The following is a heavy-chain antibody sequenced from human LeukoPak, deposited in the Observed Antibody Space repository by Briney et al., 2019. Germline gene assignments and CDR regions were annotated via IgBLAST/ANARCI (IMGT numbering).Heavy chain of an antibody. J-gene: IGHJ4*02. Sequence: PGGSLRLSCTASGFTFSSYAMNWVRQAPGKGLEWVSGIGAGGTFTYYADSVKGRFTISRDNSRNTLYLQMNSLRADDTAVYYCATILTGYYLDYWGQGTLVTVSS. CDR3: ATILTGYYLDY. V-gene: IGHV3-23*01. D-gene: IGHD3-9*01. CDR1: GFTFSSYA. CDR2: IGAGGTFT.